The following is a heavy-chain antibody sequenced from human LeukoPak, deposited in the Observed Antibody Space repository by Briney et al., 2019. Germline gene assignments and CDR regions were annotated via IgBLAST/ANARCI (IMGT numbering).Heavy chain of an antibody. V-gene: IGHV3-7*01. Sequence: GGSLRLSCAASGFTFSSYWMNWVRQAPGKGLEWVANIKQDGSEKYYVDSVKGRFTISRDNAKNSLYLQMNSLRAEDTAVYYCARVSYYYGSGSYYNEDYWGQGTLVTVSS. CDR2: IKQDGSEK. CDR3: ARVSYYYGSGSYYNEDY. D-gene: IGHD3-10*01. J-gene: IGHJ4*02. CDR1: GFTFSSYW.